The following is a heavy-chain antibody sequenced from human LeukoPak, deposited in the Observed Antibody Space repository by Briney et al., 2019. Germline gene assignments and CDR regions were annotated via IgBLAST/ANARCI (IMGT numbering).Heavy chain of an antibody. CDR3: ARRDYYDSTGYYNY. CDR2: IHRSGST. D-gene: IGHD3-22*01. V-gene: IGHV4-4*02. Sequence: SGTLSLTCAVSGGSISSENWWSWVRQPPGKGLEWIGEIHRSGSTNYNPSLKSRVTISVDKSKNQFSLKLSSVTAADTAVYYCARRDYYDSTGYYNYWGQGTLVTVSS. CDR1: GGSISSENW. J-gene: IGHJ4*02.